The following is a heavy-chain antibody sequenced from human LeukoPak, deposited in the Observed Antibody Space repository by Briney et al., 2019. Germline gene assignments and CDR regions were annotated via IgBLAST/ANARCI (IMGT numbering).Heavy chain of an antibody. CDR3: VKITSVTGGDC. J-gene: IGHJ4*02. CDR1: GFTFSSHA. V-gene: IGHV3-23*01. Sequence: GGSLRLSCAASGFTFSSHAMSWVRQAPGKGLEWVSAISGSGGSTYYADSVKGRFTISRDKSKNTLYLQMSSLRAEDTAVYYCVKITSVTGGDCWGQGTRLTVSS. D-gene: IGHD1-1*01. CDR2: ISGSGGST.